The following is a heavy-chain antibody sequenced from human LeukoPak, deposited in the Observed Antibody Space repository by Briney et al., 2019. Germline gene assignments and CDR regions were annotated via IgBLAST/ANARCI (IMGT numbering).Heavy chain of an antibody. V-gene: IGHV4-34*01. Sequence: SETLSLTCAVYGGSFSGYYWSWIRQPPGKGLEWIGEINHSGSTNYNPSLKSRVTISVDTSKNQFSLKLSSVTAADTAVYYCARHVWAAVAGWFDPWGQGTLVTVSS. D-gene: IGHD6-19*01. J-gene: IGHJ5*02. CDR1: GGSFSGYY. CDR3: ARHVWAAVAGWFDP. CDR2: INHSGST.